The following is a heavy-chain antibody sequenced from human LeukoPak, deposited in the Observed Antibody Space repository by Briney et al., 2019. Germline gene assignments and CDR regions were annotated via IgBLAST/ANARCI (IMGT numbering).Heavy chain of an antibody. CDR1: GYTFTGYY. V-gene: IGHV1-2*02. CDR3: ARAGIVVVPAAIGYY. J-gene: IGHJ4*02. CDR2: INPHSGGT. D-gene: IGHD2-2*02. Sequence: ASVKISCKASGYTFTGYYLHWARQAPGQGLEWMGWINPHSGGTNYAQKFQGRATMTRDTSISTAYMELSRLRSDDTAVYYCARAGIVVVPAAIGYYWGQGTLVTVSS.